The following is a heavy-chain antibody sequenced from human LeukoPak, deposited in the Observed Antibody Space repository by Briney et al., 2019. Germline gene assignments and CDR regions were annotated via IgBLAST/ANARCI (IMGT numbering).Heavy chain of an antibody. CDR3: TKGVNSGSIDY. CDR1: GFTFSNYA. CDR2: ISGSGGST. D-gene: IGHD6-19*01. V-gene: IGHV3-23*01. J-gene: IGHJ4*02. Sequence: PGGPLRLSCSASGFTFSNYAMSWVRQASGKGPEWVSSISGSGGSTYYAASVRGRFTISRDNSKNTVSLQMNSLRGEDTALYYCTKGVNSGSIDYWGQGTLVTVSS.